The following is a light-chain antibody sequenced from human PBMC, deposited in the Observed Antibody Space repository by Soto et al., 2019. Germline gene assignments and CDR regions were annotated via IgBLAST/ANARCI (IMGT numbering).Light chain of an antibody. CDR3: AVWDDSLSGVL. CDR2: RNN. J-gene: IGLJ2*01. V-gene: IGLV1-47*01. Sequence: QSVLTQLPSASETPGQRVTISCSGSSSNIESNSVYWYQQLPGTAPKLLIYRNNQRPSGVPDRFSGSKSGTSASLAISGLRSEDEAYYYCAVWDDSLSGVLFGGGTKLTVL. CDR1: SSNIESNS.